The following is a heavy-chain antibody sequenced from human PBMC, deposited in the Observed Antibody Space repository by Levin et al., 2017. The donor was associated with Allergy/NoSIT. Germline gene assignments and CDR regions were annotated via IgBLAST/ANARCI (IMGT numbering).Heavy chain of an antibody. CDR2: FGSGGGI. CDR3: AKRGNSGTYYFDS. Sequence: LSLTCAASGFTFSRFTMSWVRQAPGKGLEWVSSFGSGGGIYYADSVKGRFTISRDNSKNRLYLQMNSLRAEDTAVYYCAKRGNSGTYYFDSWGQGTLVTVSS. CDR1: GFTFSRFT. D-gene: IGHD3-10*01. V-gene: IGHV3-23*01. J-gene: IGHJ4*02.